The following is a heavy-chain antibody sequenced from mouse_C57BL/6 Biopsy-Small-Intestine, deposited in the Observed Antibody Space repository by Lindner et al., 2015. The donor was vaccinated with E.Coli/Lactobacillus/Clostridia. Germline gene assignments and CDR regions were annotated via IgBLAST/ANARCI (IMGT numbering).Heavy chain of an antibody. CDR3: ATTTVVAPYYAMDY. CDR1: GFTFSDYG. J-gene: IGHJ4*01. V-gene: IGHV5-17*01. Sequence: VQLQESGGGLVKPGGSLKLSCAASGFTFSDYGMHWVRQAPEKGLEWVAYISSGSSTIYYADTVKGRFTISRDNAKNTLFLQMTSLRSEDTAMYYCATTTVVAPYYAMDYWGQGTSVTVSS. CDR2: ISSGSSTI. D-gene: IGHD1-1*01.